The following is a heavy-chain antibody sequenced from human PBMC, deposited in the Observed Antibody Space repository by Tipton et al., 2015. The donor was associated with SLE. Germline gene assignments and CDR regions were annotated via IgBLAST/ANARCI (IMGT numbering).Heavy chain of an antibody. Sequence: TLSLTCTVSGGSISSGSYYWSWIRQPAGKGLEWIGRIYTSGSTNYNPSIKSRVTISVDTSKNQFSLKLSSVTAADTAVYYCAREGSSCLFQHWGQGTLVTVSS. J-gene: IGHJ1*01. V-gene: IGHV4-61*02. CDR3: AREGSSCLFQH. CDR2: IYTSGST. CDR1: GGSISSGSYY. D-gene: IGHD6-13*01.